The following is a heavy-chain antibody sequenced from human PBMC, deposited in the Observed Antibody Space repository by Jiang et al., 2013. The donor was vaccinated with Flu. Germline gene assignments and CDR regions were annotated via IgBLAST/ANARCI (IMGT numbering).Heavy chain of an antibody. CDR3: AADPRYSSSSGAFDI. J-gene: IGHJ3*02. V-gene: IGHV1-58*01. CDR1: GFTFTSSA. D-gene: IGHD6-6*01. Sequence: SCKASGFTFTSSAVQWVRQARGQRLEWIGWIVVGSGNTNYAQKFQERVTITRDMSTSTAYMELSSLRSEDTAVYYCAADPRYSSSSGAFDIWGQGTMVTVSS. CDR2: IVVGSGNT.